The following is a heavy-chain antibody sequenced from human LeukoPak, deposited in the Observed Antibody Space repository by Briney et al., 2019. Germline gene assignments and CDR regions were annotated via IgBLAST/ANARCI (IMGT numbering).Heavy chain of an antibody. CDR3: ARVDCSSTSCYEFDY. CDR1: GFTFSDYY. D-gene: IGHD2-2*01. V-gene: IGHV3-11*04. Sequence: KPGGSLRLSCAASGFTFSDYYMSWVRQAPGKGREWVSYIRSSGSTIYYADSVKGRFTISRDNAKNSLYLQMNSLRAEDTAVYYCARVDCSSTSCYEFDYWGQGTLVTVSS. CDR2: IRSSGSTI. J-gene: IGHJ4*02.